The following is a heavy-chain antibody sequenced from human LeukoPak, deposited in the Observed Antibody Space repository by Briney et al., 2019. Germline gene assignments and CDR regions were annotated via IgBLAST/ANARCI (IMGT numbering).Heavy chain of an antibody. D-gene: IGHD4-17*01. CDR1: GGSISSYY. J-gene: IGHJ6*02. V-gene: IGHV4-59*08. CDR2: IYYSGST. CDR3: ATSTGLGGMDV. Sequence: PSETLSLTCTVSGGSISSYYWSWIRQPPGKGLEWIGYIYYSGSTNYNPSLKSRVTISVDTSKNQFSLKLSSVTAADTAVYYCATSTGLGGMDVWGQGTTVTVSS.